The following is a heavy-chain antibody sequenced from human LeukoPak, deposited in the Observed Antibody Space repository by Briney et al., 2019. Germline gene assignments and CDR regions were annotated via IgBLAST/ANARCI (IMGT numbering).Heavy chain of an antibody. Sequence: GESLKISCKGSGYSFTSYWIGWVRQMPGKGLEWMGIIYPGDSDTRYSPSFQGQVTISADKSISTAYLQWCSLKASDTAMYYCARLIQVGGSYFYFDYWGQGTLVTVSS. V-gene: IGHV5-51*01. CDR1: GYSFTSYW. CDR2: IYPGDSDT. D-gene: IGHD1-26*01. J-gene: IGHJ4*02. CDR3: ARLIQVGGSYFYFDY.